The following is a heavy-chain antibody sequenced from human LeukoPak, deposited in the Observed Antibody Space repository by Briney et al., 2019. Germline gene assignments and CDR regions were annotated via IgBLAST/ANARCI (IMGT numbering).Heavy chain of an antibody. D-gene: IGHD3-10*01. CDR1: GGTFSSYA. J-gene: IGHJ3*02. CDR2: IIPILGIA. CDR3: ARDHGEIAFDI. Sequence: ASVKVSCKASGGTFSSYAISWVRQAPGQGLEWMGRIIPILGIANYAQKFQGRVTITADKSTSTAYMELSSLRSEDTAVYYCARDHGEIAFDIWGQGTMVTVSS. V-gene: IGHV1-69*04.